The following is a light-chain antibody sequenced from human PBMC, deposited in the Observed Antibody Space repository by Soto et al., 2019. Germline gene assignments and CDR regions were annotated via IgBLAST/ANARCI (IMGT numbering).Light chain of an antibody. J-gene: IGKJ1*01. V-gene: IGKV1-17*01. CDR2: GAS. Sequence: DIQMTQSPSSLSASVGERVTITCRASQGIRDDLGWYQQKPGKAPKRMMYGASTLQNGVPLRFSGSGCGTEFTLTISSLQPEDFATYYCLQHSTYPRTFGQGTKVEIK. CDR1: QGIRDD. CDR3: LQHSTYPRT.